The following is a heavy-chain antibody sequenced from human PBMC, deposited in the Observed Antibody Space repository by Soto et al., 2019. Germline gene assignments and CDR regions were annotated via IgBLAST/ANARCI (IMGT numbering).Heavy chain of an antibody. CDR1: GFTISNAW. CDR2: IKRKSNGETT. D-gene: IGHD3-22*01. V-gene: IGHV3-15*01. CDR3: PTDNYYDSSRFYPYSFDN. Sequence: GGSLRLSCAASGFTISNAWMSWVRQAPGKGLEWVGRIKRKSNGETTDYAAPVKRRFTISRDDSKNTLYLQMKGLKAEDTAVYYCPTDNYYDSSRFYPYSFDNWGQGTRVTVSS. J-gene: IGHJ4*02.